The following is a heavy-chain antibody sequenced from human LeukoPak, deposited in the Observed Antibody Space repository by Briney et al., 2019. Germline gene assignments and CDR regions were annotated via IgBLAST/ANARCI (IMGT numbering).Heavy chain of an antibody. Sequence: PSETLSLTCAVYGGSFSGYYWSWIRQPPGKGLEWIGEINHSGSTNYNPSLKSRVTISVDTSKNQFSLKLSSVTAADTAVYYCARGSSPPGRYFDLWGQGTLVTVSS. CDR1: GGSFSGYY. J-gene: IGHJ5*02. V-gene: IGHV4-34*01. CDR2: INHSGST. D-gene: IGHD6-6*01. CDR3: ARGSSPPGRYFDL.